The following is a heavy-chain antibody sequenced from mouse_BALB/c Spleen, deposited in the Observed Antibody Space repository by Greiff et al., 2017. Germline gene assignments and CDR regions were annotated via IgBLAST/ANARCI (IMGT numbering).Heavy chain of an antibody. Sequence: EVKLMESGAELVRSGASVKLSCTASGFNIKDYYMHWVKQRPEQGLEWIGRIDPENGDTEYAPKFQGKATMTADTSSNTAYLQLSSLTSEDTAVYYCNPVYRYDNQAYAMDYWGQGTSVTVSS. CDR3: NPVYRYDNQAYAMDY. J-gene: IGHJ4*01. D-gene: IGHD2-14*01. CDR2: IDPENGDT. V-gene: IGHV14-4*02. CDR1: GFNIKDYY.